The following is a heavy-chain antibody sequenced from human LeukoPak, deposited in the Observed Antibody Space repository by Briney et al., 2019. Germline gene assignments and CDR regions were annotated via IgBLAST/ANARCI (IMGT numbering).Heavy chain of an antibody. CDR2: ISSSSSYI. J-gene: IGHJ4*02. Sequence: SGGSLRLSCAASGFTFSSYSMNWVRQAPGKGLEWVSSISSSSSYIYYADSVKGRFTISRDNAKNSLYLQMNSLRAEDTAVYYCARDAEWELWAFDYWGQGTLVTVSS. V-gene: IGHV3-21*01. D-gene: IGHD1-26*01. CDR1: GFTFSSYS. CDR3: ARDAEWELWAFDY.